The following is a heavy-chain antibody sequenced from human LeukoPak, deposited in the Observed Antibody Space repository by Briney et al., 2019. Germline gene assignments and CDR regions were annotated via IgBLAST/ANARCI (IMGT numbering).Heavy chain of an antibody. CDR1: GGSISSYY. V-gene: IGHV4-4*09. CDR2: IYTSGST. Sequence: PSETLSLTCTVSGGSISSYYWSWIRQPPGKGLEWIGYIYTSGSTNYNPSLKSRVTISVDTSKNQFSLKLSSVTAADTAVYYCARSSGYDYYYYMDVWGKGTTVTVSS. D-gene: IGHD5-12*01. J-gene: IGHJ6*03. CDR3: ARSSGYDYYYYMDV.